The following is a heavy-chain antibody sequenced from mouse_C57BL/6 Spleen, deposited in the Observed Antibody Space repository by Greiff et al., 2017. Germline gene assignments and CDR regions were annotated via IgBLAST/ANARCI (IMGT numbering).Heavy chain of an antibody. CDR1: GYSITSGYY. V-gene: IGHV3-6*01. D-gene: IGHD1-1*01. CDR2: ISYDGSN. CDR3: ARLMTTVVATGYFDV. Sequence: EVKLQESGPGLVKPSQSLSLTCSVTGYSITSGYYWNWIRQFPGNKLEWMGYISYDGSNNYNPSLTNRISITRDTSKNQFFLKLNSVTTEDTATYDCARLMTTVVATGYFDVWGTGTTVTVSS. J-gene: IGHJ1*03.